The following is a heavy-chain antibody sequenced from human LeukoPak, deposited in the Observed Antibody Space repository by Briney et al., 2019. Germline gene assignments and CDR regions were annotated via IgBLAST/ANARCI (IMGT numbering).Heavy chain of an antibody. CDR1: GFTFTSSA. V-gene: IGHV1-58*02. CDR3: AAVRSVAAAAGTYFDY. Sequence: ASVKVSCKASGFTFTSSAMQWVRQARGQRLEWIGWIVVGSGNTNYAQKFQERVTITRDMSTSTAYMELSSLRSEDTAVYYCAAVRSVAAAAGTYFDYWGQGTLVTVSS. J-gene: IGHJ4*02. D-gene: IGHD6-13*01. CDR2: IVVGSGNT.